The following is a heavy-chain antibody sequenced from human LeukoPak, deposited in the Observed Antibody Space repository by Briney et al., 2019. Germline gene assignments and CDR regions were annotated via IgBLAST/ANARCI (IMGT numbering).Heavy chain of an antibody. CDR3: ARDLRMGYYGSGSCFDY. J-gene: IGHJ4*02. D-gene: IGHD3-10*01. V-gene: IGHV3-74*01. CDR1: GFTFSSYW. Sequence: GGSLRLSCAASGFTFSSYWMHWVRQAPEKGLVWVSRINSDGSSTSYADSVKGRFTISRDNAKNTLYLQMNSLRAEDTAVYYCARDLRMGYYGSGSCFDYWGQGSLVTVSS. CDR2: INSDGSST.